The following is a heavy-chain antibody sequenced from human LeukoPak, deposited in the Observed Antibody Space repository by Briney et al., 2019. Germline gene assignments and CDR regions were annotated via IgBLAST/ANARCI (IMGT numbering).Heavy chain of an antibody. CDR1: GYTFTSYD. D-gene: IGHD6-19*01. V-gene: IGHV1-8*01. CDR2: MNPNSGNT. Sequence: GASVKVSCKASGYTFTSYDINWVRQATGQGLEWMGWMNPNSGNTGYAQKFQGRVTMTRNTSISTAYMELSSLRSEDTAVYHCASWRDSSGWYYFDYWGQGTLVTVSS. J-gene: IGHJ4*02. CDR3: ASWRDSSGWYYFDY.